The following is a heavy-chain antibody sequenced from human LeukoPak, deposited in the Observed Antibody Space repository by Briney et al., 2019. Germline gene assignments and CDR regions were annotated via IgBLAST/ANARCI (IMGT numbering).Heavy chain of an antibody. CDR3: ARSRGGHGGFPGWFDS. CDR2: LYSGCST. Sequence: GLSLRLSCAASGFTVGTNYMSWVRQAPGKGLEGGSVLYSGCSTYYSDSVKGRFTISGANSKTTLYLQMNSIRAEDTAVYYCARSRGGHGGFPGWFDSWGQGTLVTVSS. J-gene: IGHJ5*01. V-gene: IGHV3-66*01. CDR1: GFTVGTNY. D-gene: IGHD6-25*01.